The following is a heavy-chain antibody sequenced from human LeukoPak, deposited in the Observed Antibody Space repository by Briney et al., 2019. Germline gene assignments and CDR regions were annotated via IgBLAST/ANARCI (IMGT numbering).Heavy chain of an antibody. Sequence: GESLRLSCVASGFSFSETWMHWVRQVPGKGLVWVSRIRNDGSDARYAESVKGRFTISRDNAKNTLYLQMNSLRAEDTAVYYCARDLLIVDWGQGTLVTVSS. CDR3: ARDLLIVD. J-gene: IGHJ4*02. CDR1: GFSFSETW. D-gene: IGHD3-22*01. V-gene: IGHV3-74*01. CDR2: IRNDGSDA.